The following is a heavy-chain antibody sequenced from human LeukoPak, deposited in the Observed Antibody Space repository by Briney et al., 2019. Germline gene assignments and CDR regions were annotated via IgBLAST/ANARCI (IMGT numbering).Heavy chain of an antibody. J-gene: IGHJ4*02. D-gene: IGHD5-12*01. CDR1: GFTFSSYW. CDR2: INSDGSST. CDR3: ARGSRGYSGYDLFDY. V-gene: IGHV3-74*01. Sequence: GGSLRLSCAASGFTFSSYWMHWVRQAPGKGLVWVSRINSDGSSTSYADSVKGRFTISRDNAKNTLYLQMNSLRAEDTAVYYCARGSRGYSGYDLFDYWGQGTLVTVSS.